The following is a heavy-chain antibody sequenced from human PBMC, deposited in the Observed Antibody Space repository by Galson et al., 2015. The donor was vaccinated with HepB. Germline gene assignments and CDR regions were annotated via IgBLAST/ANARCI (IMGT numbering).Heavy chain of an antibody. CDR3: ARSRGAAAGTFFDY. D-gene: IGHD6-13*01. J-gene: IGHJ4*02. Sequence: SVKVSCKASGGTFSSYAISWVRQAPGQGLEWMGGIIPIFGTANYAQKFQGRVTITADESTSTAYMELSSLRSEDTAVYYCARSRGAAAGTFFDYWGQGTLVTVSS. V-gene: IGHV1-69*13. CDR1: GGTFSSYA. CDR2: IIPIFGTA.